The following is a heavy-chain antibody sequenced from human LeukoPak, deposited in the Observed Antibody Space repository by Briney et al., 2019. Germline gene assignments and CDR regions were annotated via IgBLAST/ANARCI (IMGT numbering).Heavy chain of an antibody. Sequence: GGSLRLSCAASGFTFSSYSMNWVRQAPGKGLEWVSSISSSSSYIYYADSVKGRFTICRDNAKNSLYLQMNSLRAEDTAVYYCARDGDDWLQYYFDYWGQGTLVTVSS. CDR1: GFTFSSYS. CDR2: ISSSSSYI. V-gene: IGHV3-21*01. J-gene: IGHJ4*02. D-gene: IGHD3-9*01. CDR3: ARDGDDWLQYYFDY.